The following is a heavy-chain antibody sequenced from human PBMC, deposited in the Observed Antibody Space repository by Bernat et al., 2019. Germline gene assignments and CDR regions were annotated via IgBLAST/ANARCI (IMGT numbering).Heavy chain of an antibody. D-gene: IGHD3-16*02. Sequence: EVQLLESGGGLVQPGGSLRLSCAASGFTFSSYAVSWVRQAPGKGLEWVSAISGSGGSTYYYDSVKGRFTTARDNSKNTLYLKMNSLRAEDTAIYYCAKDGGRIWGSYRGNWFDPWGQGTLVTVSS. V-gene: IGHV3-23*01. CDR1: GFTFSSYA. CDR2: ISGSGGST. CDR3: AKDGGRIWGSYRGNWFDP. J-gene: IGHJ5*02.